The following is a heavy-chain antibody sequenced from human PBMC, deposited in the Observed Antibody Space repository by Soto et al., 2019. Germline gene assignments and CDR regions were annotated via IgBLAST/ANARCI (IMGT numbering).Heavy chain of an antibody. Sequence: PRLSCAASGFTFSSYAMSWVRQAPGKGLEWVSAISGSGGSTYYADSVKGRFTISRDNSKNTLYLQMNSLRAEDTAVYYCAKGRKVVPAYYFDYWGQGTLVTVSS. CDR2: ISGSGGST. J-gene: IGHJ4*02. V-gene: IGHV3-23*01. CDR3: AKGRKVVPAYYFDY. CDR1: GFTFSSYA. D-gene: IGHD2-2*01.